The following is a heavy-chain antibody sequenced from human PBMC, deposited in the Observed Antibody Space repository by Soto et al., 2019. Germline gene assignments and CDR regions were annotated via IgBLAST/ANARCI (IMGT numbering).Heavy chain of an antibody. CDR2: IKSDGSTT. V-gene: IGHV3-74*01. Sequence: EVQLVESGGGLVQPGGSLRLSCAASGFTFSKYWMHWVRQSPGKGLFWVSRIKSDGSTTNYADSVKGRFTISRDNAKNTLYLQMNSLRAEDTAVYYCARALGHGELADYWGQGTLVTVSS. D-gene: IGHD3-10*01. CDR1: GFTFSKYW. CDR3: ARALGHGELADY. J-gene: IGHJ4*02.